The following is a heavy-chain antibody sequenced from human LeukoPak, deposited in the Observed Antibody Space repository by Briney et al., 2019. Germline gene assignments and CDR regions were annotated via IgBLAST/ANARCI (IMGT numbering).Heavy chain of an antibody. CDR2: IYYSGST. CDR3: ASAVSLGYCSGGSCYSSNYFDY. V-gene: IGHV4-39*01. CDR1: GGSISSSSYY. Sequence: SETLSLTCTVSGGSISSSSYYWGWIRQPPGKGLEWIGSIYYSGSTYYNPSLKSRVTISVDTSKNQFSLKLSSVTAADTAVYYCASAVSLGYCSGGSCYSSNYFDYWGQGTLVTVSS. D-gene: IGHD2-15*01. J-gene: IGHJ4*02.